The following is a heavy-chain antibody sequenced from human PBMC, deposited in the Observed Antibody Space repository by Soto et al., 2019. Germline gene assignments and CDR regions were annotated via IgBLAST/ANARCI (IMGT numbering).Heavy chain of an antibody. CDR2: ISGSGGST. J-gene: IGHJ4*02. Sequence: SGGSLRLSCAASGFTFSSYAMSWVRQAPGKGLEWVSAISGSGGSTYYADSVKGRFTISRDNSKNTLYLQMNSLRAEDTAVYYCAKMGDYYGPGSYYQDFDYWGQGTLVTVSS. V-gene: IGHV3-23*01. CDR1: GFTFSSYA. CDR3: AKMGDYYGPGSYYQDFDY. D-gene: IGHD3-10*01.